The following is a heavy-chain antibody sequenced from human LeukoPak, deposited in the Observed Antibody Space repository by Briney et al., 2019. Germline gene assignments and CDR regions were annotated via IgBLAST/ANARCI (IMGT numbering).Heavy chain of an antibody. CDR1: GFTFSSYG. CDR2: IRYDGSNE. D-gene: IGHD5-18*01. CDR3: AKGDKPVIAMVKFDY. Sequence: GGSLRLSCAASGFTFSSYGMHWVRQAPGKGLEWVTFIRYDGSNEYYADSVKGRFTISRDNSKNTLYMQMNSPRAEDTAVYYCAKGDKPVIAMVKFDYWGQGTLVTVSS. J-gene: IGHJ4*02. V-gene: IGHV3-30*02.